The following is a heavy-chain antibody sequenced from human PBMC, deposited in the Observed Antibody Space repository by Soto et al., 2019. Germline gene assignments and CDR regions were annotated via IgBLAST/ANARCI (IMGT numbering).Heavy chain of an antibody. Sequence: QVQLQESGPGLVKPSQTLSLTCTVSGGSISGGGYYWKWIRQHPGKGLEWLGYIYYSGSTYSNPSLESRVTMSVDTSKNQFSLRLSSVTAADTAVYYCVRSGGYGNFDYWGQGTLVTVSS. V-gene: IGHV4-31*03. D-gene: IGHD5-12*01. J-gene: IGHJ4*02. CDR1: GGSISGGGYY. CDR3: VRSGGYGNFDY. CDR2: IYYSGST.